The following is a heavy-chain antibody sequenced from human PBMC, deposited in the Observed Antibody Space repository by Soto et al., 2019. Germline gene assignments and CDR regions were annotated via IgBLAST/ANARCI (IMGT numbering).Heavy chain of an antibody. D-gene: IGHD3-3*02. J-gene: IGHJ5*02. CDR2: INAGNGNT. CDR3: ARAIFGVVISLWWWFDP. Sequence: GASVKVSCKASGYTFTSYAMHWVRQAPGQRLEWMGWINAGNGNTKYSQKFQGRVTITRDTSASTAYMELSSLRSEDTAVYYCARAIFGVVISLWWWFDPWGQGTLVTVSS. V-gene: IGHV1-3*01. CDR1: GYTFTSYA.